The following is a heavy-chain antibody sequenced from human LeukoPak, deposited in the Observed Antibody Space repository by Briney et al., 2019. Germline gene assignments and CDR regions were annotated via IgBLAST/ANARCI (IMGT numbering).Heavy chain of an antibody. CDR1: GGSISSSNW. Sequence: SETLSLTCAVSGGSISSSNWWSWVRQPPGQGLEWIGEIYHSGSTNYNPSLKSRVTISVDKSKNQFSLKLSSVTAADTAVYYCARVVVVTAYYYYYYGMDVWGQGTTVTVSS. J-gene: IGHJ6*02. V-gene: IGHV4-4*02. D-gene: IGHD2-21*02. CDR2: IYHSGST. CDR3: ARVVVVTAYYYYYYGMDV.